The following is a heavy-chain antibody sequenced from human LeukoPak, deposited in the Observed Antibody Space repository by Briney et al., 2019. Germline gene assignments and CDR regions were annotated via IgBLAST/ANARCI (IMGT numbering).Heavy chain of an antibody. D-gene: IGHD2-2*01. Sequence: GGSLRLSCAASRFTFSSNAMTWVRQAPGKGLEWVSAISGSGGSTYYADSVKGRFTISRDNSKNTLYLQMNSLRAEDTAVYYCAKDSTIMTYWGQGTLVTVSS. CDR3: AKDSTIMTY. J-gene: IGHJ4*02. CDR1: RFTFSSNA. V-gene: IGHV3-23*01. CDR2: ISGSGGST.